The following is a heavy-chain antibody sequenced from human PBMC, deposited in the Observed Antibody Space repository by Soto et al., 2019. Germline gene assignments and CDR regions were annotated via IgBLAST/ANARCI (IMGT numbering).Heavy chain of an antibody. Sequence: ASVKVCCTVSVYTLTELSIHWVRQAPGKGLEWMGGFDPEDGETIYAQKFQGRVTMTEDTSTDTAYMELSSLRSEDTAVYYCANQQSDFWSGYSNWFDPWGQGTLVTVSS. J-gene: IGHJ5*02. CDR2: FDPEDGET. CDR3: ANQQSDFWSGYSNWFDP. D-gene: IGHD3-3*01. V-gene: IGHV1-24*01. CDR1: VYTLTELS.